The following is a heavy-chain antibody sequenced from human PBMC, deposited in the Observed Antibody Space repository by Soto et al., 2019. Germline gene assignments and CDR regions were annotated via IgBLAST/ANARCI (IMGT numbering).Heavy chain of an antibody. D-gene: IGHD2-2*01. Sequence: QLQLQESGPGLVKPSETLSLTCTVSGGSISSSSYYWGWIRQPPGKGLEWIGSIYYSGSTYYNPSLKSRVTISVDTSKNQFSLKLSSVTAADTAVYYCARHGREYQLLEKEQTLGGVFDPWGQGTLVTVSS. J-gene: IGHJ5*02. CDR1: GGSISSSSYY. CDR2: IYYSGST. V-gene: IGHV4-39*01. CDR3: ARHGREYQLLEKEQTLGGVFDP.